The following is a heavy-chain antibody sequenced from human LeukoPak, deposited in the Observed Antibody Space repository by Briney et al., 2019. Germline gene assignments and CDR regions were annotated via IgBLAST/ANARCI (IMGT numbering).Heavy chain of an antibody. J-gene: IGHJ4*02. D-gene: IGHD1-14*01. CDR3: ARVNSWTEEPDTGFDY. CDR1: GDTVSNKRSA. CDR2: TYYRSKWYN. Sequence: SQTLSLTCAISGDTVSNKRSAWDWIRQSPSRGLEWLGRTYYRSKWYNDYAVSVKSRITINPDTSKNQFSLQLNSVSPEDTAVYYCARVNSWTEEPDTGFDYWGQGILVTVSS. V-gene: IGHV6-1*01.